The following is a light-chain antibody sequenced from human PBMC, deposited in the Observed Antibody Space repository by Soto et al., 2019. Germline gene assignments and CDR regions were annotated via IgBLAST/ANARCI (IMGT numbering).Light chain of an antibody. Sequence: QSVLTQRPSVSGAPGQRVTISCTGSSSNIGAGYDVHWYQQLPGTAPKLLIYGNSNRPSGVPDRFSGSKSGTSASLAITGLQAEDEADYYCQSYDSSLSVFGTGTKLTVL. V-gene: IGLV1-40*01. CDR1: SSNIGAGYD. CDR3: QSYDSSLSV. CDR2: GNS. J-gene: IGLJ1*01.